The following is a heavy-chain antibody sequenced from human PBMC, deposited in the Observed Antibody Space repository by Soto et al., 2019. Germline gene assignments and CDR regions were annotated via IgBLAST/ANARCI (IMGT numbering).Heavy chain of an antibody. Sequence: GGSLRLSCAASGFTFSSYAMHWVRQAPGKGLEWVAVISYDGSNKYYADSVKGRFTISRDNSKNTLYLQMNSLRAEETAVYYCARDRFVVPAARQFNRQALGYFYYYYGMDVWGQGTTVTVSS. CDR1: GFTFSSYA. J-gene: IGHJ6*02. V-gene: IGHV3-30-3*01. CDR3: ARDRFVVPAARQFNRQALGYFYYYYGMDV. CDR2: ISYDGSNK. D-gene: IGHD2-2*01.